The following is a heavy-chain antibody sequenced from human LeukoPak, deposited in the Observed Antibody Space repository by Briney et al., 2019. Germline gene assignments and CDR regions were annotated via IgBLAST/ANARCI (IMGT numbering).Heavy chain of an antibody. J-gene: IGHJ4*02. V-gene: IGHV3-74*01. CDR1: GFTFSSYW. CDR2: INGDGSST. D-gene: IGHD1-1*01. Sequence: GGFLRLSCAASGFTFSSYWMHWVRQAPGKGLVWVSRINGDGSSTSYADSVKGRFTISRDNAKNTLYLQMNSLRAEDTAVYYCVLAPVSTGYWGQGTLVTVSS. CDR3: VLAPVSTGY.